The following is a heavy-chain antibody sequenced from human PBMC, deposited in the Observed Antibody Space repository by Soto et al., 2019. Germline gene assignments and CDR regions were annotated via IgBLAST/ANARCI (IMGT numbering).Heavy chain of an antibody. CDR1: GFTVSAHY. J-gene: IGHJ3*02. Sequence: QVQLLESGGDLVKPGGSLRLSCAASGFTVSAHYMAGIRQAPGKGLEWISYISGDSRYINYADSVKGRFTTSRDNAKNSLYLQMNSLRVEDTAVYFCATGQQVRMADIWGQGKMVTVSS. D-gene: IGHD6-13*01. CDR2: ISGDSRYI. V-gene: IGHV3-11*03. CDR3: ATGQQVRMADI.